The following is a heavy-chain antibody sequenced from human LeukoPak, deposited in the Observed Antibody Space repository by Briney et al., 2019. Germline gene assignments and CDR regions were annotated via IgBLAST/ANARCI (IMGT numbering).Heavy chain of an antibody. Sequence: PGRSLRLSCTASGFTFGDYAMSWVRQAPGTGLELVGFIRSNAYGGTTEYAASVKGRFTISRDDSKSIAFLQMNSLKTEDTAVYYCIREAWYGSGSYYEKVFDYRGQGTLVTVSS. J-gene: IGHJ4*02. D-gene: IGHD3-10*01. V-gene: IGHV3-49*04. CDR3: IREAWYGSGSYYEKVFDY. CDR1: GFTFGDYA. CDR2: IRSNAYGGTT.